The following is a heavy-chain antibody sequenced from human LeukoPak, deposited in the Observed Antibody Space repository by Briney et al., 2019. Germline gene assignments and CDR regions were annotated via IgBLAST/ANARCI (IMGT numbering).Heavy chain of an antibody. CDR1: GGSISNSY. Sequence: SETLSLTCTVSGGSISNSYWSWIRQPPGKGLEWIGYIYYTGDSNYNPSLKSRVAISLDTSKNQLSLNLRSVTAADAAVYYCARHEFASPFDSWGQGTLVTVSS. CDR2: IYYTGDS. V-gene: IGHV4-59*08. CDR3: ARHEFASPFDS. D-gene: IGHD2-21*01. J-gene: IGHJ4*02.